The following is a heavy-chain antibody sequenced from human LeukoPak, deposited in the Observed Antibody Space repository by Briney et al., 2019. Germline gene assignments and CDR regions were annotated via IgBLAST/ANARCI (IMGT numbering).Heavy chain of an antibody. CDR1: GGSISSGSDY. CDR2: IYTSGST. D-gene: IGHD6-13*01. J-gene: IGHJ6*03. Sequence: SETLSLTCTVPGGSISSGSDYWSWIRQPAGKGLEWIGRIYTSGSTNYNPSLKRRVTISVDTSKKQFSLKLSSVTDADTAVYYCAREYSSSWFYYYYYMDVWGKGTTVTISS. CDR3: AREYSSSWFYYYYYMDV. V-gene: IGHV4-61*02.